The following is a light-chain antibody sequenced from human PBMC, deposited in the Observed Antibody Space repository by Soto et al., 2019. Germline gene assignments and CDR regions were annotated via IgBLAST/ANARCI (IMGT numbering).Light chain of an antibody. J-gene: IGKJ2*01. V-gene: IGKV3-15*01. Sequence: EIVMTQSPATLSVSPGERATLSCRASQSVSSNFAWYQQKPGQAPRLLIYDASTRATGIPARFSGSGSGTEFTLTISSLQSEDFAVYYCQQYNNWPPYTFGQGTKVDIK. CDR3: QQYNNWPPYT. CDR1: QSVSSN. CDR2: DAS.